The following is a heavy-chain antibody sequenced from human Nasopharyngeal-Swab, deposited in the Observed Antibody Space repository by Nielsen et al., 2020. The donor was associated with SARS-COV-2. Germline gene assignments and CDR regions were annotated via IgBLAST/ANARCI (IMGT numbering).Heavy chain of an antibody. J-gene: IGHJ6*02. CDR3: ARDRLVPAAMWAYYYYYGMDV. D-gene: IGHD2-2*01. Sequence: WIRQPPGKGLEWIGYIYYSGSTYYNPSLKSRVTISVDTSKNQFSLKLSSVTAADTAVYYCARDRLVPAAMWAYYYYYGMDVWGQGTTVTVSS. V-gene: IGHV4-31*02. CDR2: IYYSGST.